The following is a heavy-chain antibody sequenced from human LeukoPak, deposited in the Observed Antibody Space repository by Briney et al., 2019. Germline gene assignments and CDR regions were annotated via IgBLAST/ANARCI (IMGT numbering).Heavy chain of an antibody. J-gene: IGHJ4*02. CDR3: ARSGYDSSGYLDY. D-gene: IGHD3-22*01. CDR2: IYTSGNT. Sequence: SETLSLTCTVSGYSISSNYYWGWIRQPPGKGLEWIGRIYTSGNTNYNPSLKSRVTISVDTSKNQFSLKLSSGTAADTAVYYCARSGYDSSGYLDYWGQGTLVTVSS. V-gene: IGHV4-38-2*02. CDR1: GYSISSNYY.